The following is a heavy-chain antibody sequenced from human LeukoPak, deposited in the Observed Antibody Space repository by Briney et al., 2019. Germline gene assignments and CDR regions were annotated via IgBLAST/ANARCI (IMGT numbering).Heavy chain of an antibody. CDR1: GFTFSSYA. CDR3: AKDLDYDTIGAFDY. V-gene: IGHV3-30*04. Sequence: PGRSLRLSCAASGFTFSSYAMHWVRQAPGKGLEWVAVISYDGSNKYYADSVKGRFTISRDNSKNTLYLQMNSLRAEDTAVYYCAKDLDYDTIGAFDYWGQGTLVTVSS. CDR2: ISYDGSNK. J-gene: IGHJ4*02. D-gene: IGHD3-22*01.